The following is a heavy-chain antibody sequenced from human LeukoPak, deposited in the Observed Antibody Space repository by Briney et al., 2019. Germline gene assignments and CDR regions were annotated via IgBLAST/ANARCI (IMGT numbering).Heavy chain of an antibody. D-gene: IGHD3-10*01. CDR3: ARKAGYYYGSGDY. CDR1: GFTFSSYA. CDR2: IGGSGAST. J-gene: IGHJ4*02. V-gene: IGHV3-23*01. Sequence: GGTLRLSCAASGFTFSSYAMSWVRQAPGKGLEWVSTIGGSGASTYYADSVKGRFTISRDNSKNTLYLQMNSLRVEDTAVYYCARKAGYYYGSGDYWGQGTLVTVSS.